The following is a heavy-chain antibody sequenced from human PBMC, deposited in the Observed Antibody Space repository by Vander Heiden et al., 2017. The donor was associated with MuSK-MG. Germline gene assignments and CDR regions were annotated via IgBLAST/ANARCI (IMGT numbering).Heavy chain of an antibody. V-gene: IGHV3-23*01. D-gene: IGHD3-9*01. CDR3: AKSGRERYYDILTGYYKSRVRVDP. Sequence: EVQLLESGGGLVQPGGSLRLSCAASGFTFSSYSMSWVRQAPGKGLEWVSAISGSGGSTYYADSVKGRFTISRDNSKNTLYLQMNSLRAEDTAVYYCAKSGRERYYDILTGYYKSRVRVDPWGQGTLVTVSS. J-gene: IGHJ5*02. CDR1: GFTFSSYS. CDR2: ISGSGGST.